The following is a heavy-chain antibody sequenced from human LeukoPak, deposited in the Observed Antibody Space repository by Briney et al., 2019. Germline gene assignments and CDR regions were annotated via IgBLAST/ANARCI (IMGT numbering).Heavy chain of an antibody. Sequence: GGSLRLSCAASGFTFSSYAMSWVRQAPGKGLEWVSAISGSGGSTYYADSVKGRFTISRDNSKNALYLQMNSLRAEDTAVYYCASWALKSSDAFDIWGQGTMVTVSS. V-gene: IGHV3-23*01. CDR1: GFTFSSYA. J-gene: IGHJ3*02. D-gene: IGHD2-2*01. CDR3: ASWALKSSDAFDI. CDR2: ISGSGGST.